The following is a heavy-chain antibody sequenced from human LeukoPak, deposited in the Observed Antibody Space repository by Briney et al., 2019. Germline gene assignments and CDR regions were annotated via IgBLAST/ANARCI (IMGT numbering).Heavy chain of an antibody. D-gene: IGHD3-22*01. Sequence: ASVKVSCKASGYTFTSYDINWVRQATGQGLEWMGWMNPNSGNTGYAQKFQGRVTITTDESTSTAYMELSSLRSEDTAVYYCARYYYDSSGYYYEYFQHWGQGTLVTVSS. J-gene: IGHJ1*01. CDR2: MNPNSGNT. CDR1: GYTFTSYD. V-gene: IGHV1-8*03. CDR3: ARYYYDSSGYYYEYFQH.